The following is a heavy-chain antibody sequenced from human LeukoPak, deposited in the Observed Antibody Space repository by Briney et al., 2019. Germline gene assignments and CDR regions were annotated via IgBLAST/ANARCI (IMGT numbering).Heavy chain of an antibody. CDR3: ARGREYSSSSAFDY. J-gene: IGHJ4*02. CDR1: GFTFDDYG. CDR2: INWNGGST. V-gene: IGHV3-20*04. Sequence: GGSLRLSCAASGFTFDDYGMSWVRQAPGKGLEWVSGINWNGGSTGYADSVKGRFTISRDNAKNSLYLQMNSLRAEDTALYYCARGREYSSSSAFDYWGQGTLVTVSS. D-gene: IGHD6-6*01.